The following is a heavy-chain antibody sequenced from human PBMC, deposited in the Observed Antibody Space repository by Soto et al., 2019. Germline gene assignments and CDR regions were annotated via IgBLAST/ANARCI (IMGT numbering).Heavy chain of an antibody. J-gene: IGHJ4*02. CDR3: ARACGSTDY. V-gene: IGHV1-18*01. D-gene: IGHD6-13*01. CDR1: GYTFSSYG. CDR2: ISGYISIT. Sequence: QVQLVQSGAEVKKPGASVKVSCEASGYTFSSYGISWVRQAPGQGFEWMGWISGYISITRYAQKFQGRVTMTTDTSTSTAYMELRSLRSEDTAVYYCARACGSTDYWGQGTLVTVSS.